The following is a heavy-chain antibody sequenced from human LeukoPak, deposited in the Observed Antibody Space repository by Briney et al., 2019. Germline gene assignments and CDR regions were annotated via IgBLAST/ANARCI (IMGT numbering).Heavy chain of an antibody. CDR3: ARGGCSSTSCSPRDYYYGMDV. V-gene: IGHV4-30-4*01. CDR1: GGSISSGDYS. Sequence: SETLSLTCTVSGGSISSGDYSWSWIRQPPGKGLEWIGYTYYSGSTYYNPSLKSRVTISVDTSKNQFSLKLSSVTAADTAVYYCARGGCSSTSCSPRDYYYGMDVWGQGTTVTVSS. CDR2: TYYSGST. D-gene: IGHD2-2*01. J-gene: IGHJ6*02.